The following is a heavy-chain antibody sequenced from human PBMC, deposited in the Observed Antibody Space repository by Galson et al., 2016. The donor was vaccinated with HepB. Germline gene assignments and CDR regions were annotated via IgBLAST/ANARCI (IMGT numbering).Heavy chain of an antibody. CDR3: AREISVWGFDQ. Sequence: CAISGDSVSSNNVAWHWIRQSPSRGLECLGRTYYGSKWYNEYEVSVKSRITVIPDTSKNQFSLQLKSVTPEDTAVYYCAREISVWGFDQWGQGTLVTVSS. V-gene: IGHV6-1*01. J-gene: IGHJ4*02. CDR1: GDSVSSNNVA. D-gene: IGHD5/OR15-5a*01. CDR2: TYYGSKWYN.